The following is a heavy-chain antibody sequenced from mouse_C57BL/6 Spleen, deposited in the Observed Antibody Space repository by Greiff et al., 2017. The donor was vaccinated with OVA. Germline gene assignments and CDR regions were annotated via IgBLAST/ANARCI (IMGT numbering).Heavy chain of an antibody. Sequence: VQLKESGPGLVKPSQSLSLTCSVTGYSITSGYYWNWIRQFPGNKLEWMGYISYDGSNNYNPSLKNRISITRDTSKNQLFLKLNSVTTEDTATYYCAREPWSAYWGQGTLVTVSA. CDR3: AREPWSAY. CDR1: GYSITSGYY. V-gene: IGHV3-6*01. J-gene: IGHJ3*01. CDR2: ISYDGSN.